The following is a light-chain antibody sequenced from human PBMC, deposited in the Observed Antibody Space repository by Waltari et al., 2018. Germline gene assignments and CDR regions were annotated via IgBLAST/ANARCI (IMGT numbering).Light chain of an antibody. V-gene: IGKV3-20*01. CDR3: QQYDSIVLT. CDR2: GAS. Sequence: EIVLTQSPGTLSLSPGERATLSCRASQSVSNNFLNWYQQKPGQAPRLLLYGASSRATGIPDRFSGSGSGTDFTLTISRLEPEEFAVYYCQQYDSIVLTFGGGTKVEI. CDR1: QSVSNNF. J-gene: IGKJ4*01.